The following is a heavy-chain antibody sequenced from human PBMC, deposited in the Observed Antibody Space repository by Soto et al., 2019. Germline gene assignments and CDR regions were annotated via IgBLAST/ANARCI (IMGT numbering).Heavy chain of an antibody. V-gene: IGHV3-48*02. CDR1: GFTFNTYS. CDR3: AREAYITSRYYYGMDV. D-gene: IGHD6-6*01. J-gene: IGHJ6*02. CDR2: ISSSSTI. Sequence: GGSLRLSCAASGFTFNTYSMNWVRQAPGKGLEWVSYISSSSTIYYADPVKGRFTISRDNAKNSLYLQMNSLRDEDTAVYYCAREAYITSRYYYGMDVWGQGTTVTVSS.